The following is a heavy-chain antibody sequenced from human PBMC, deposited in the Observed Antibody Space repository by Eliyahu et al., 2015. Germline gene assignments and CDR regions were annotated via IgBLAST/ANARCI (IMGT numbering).Heavy chain of an antibody. V-gene: IGHV3-23*04. D-gene: IGHD3-10*01. CDR2: VSGSGGST. Sequence: EAQLVESGGGLVQPGGSLSLSCVGXGFPFNPFAMXWVRQASGKGXGWVSTVSGSGGSTYYTDSVRGRFSISRDNSRNIVYLHMYSLRVEDTAIYYCARDPRGPTRGEEGFHWGQGTLVSVSS. CDR3: ARDPRGPTRGEEGFH. CDR1: GFPFNPFA. J-gene: IGHJ4*02.